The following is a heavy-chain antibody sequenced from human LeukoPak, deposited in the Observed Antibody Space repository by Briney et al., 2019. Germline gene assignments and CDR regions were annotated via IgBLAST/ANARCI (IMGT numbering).Heavy chain of an antibody. CDR3: ARDRTGGSSLDY. CDR1: GGSISSYY. D-gene: IGHD6-13*01. J-gene: IGHJ4*02. V-gene: IGHV4-59*01. CDR2: IYYSGST. Sequence: SETLSLTCTVSGGSISSYYWGWIRQPPGKGLEWIRYIYYSGSTNYNPSLKSRVTISVDTSKNQFYLKLSSVTAADTAVYYCARDRTGGSSLDYWGQGTLVTVSS.